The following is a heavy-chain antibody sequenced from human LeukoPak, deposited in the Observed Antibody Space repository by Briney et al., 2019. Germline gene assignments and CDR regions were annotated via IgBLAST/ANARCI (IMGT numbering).Heavy chain of an antibody. CDR1: GFTFSSYA. D-gene: IGHD4-23*01. CDR3: ARDGSPYGGNPIDY. Sequence: GGSLRLSCAASGFTFSSYAMHWVRQAPGKGLEWVAVISYDGSNKYYADSVKGQFTISRDNSKNTLYLQMNSLRAEDTAVYYCARDGSPYGGNPIDYWGQGTLVTVSS. CDR2: ISYDGSNK. J-gene: IGHJ4*02. V-gene: IGHV3-30-3*01.